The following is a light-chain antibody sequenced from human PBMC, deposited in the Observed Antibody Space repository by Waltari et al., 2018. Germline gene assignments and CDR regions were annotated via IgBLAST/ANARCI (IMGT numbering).Light chain of an antibody. J-gene: IGKJ4*01. CDR3: QQYNTWPLT. CDR2: GAS. CDR1: QSVGSN. Sequence: EIVMTQSPATLSVSPGERATLSCRASQSVGSNLAWYQQKPDQAPRLLIYGASTRANGIPARFSGSGSGTEFTLTISSLQSEDFAVYYCQQYNTWPLTFGGGTKVEVK. V-gene: IGKV3-15*01.